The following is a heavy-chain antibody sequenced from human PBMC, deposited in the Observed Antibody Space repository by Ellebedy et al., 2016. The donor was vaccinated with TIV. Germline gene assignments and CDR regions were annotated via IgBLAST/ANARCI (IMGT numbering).Heavy chain of an antibody. CDR1: GGSISSYY. CDR2: IYSSGNT. Sequence: MPSETLSLTCTVSGGSISSYYWSWIRLPPGKGLEWIGYIYSSGNTDYNPSLKSRLTMSVDTSKKQFSLMLGSVTAADTAVYYCARVPQLYNWFDPWGQGTRVTVSS. J-gene: IGHJ5*02. V-gene: IGHV4-59*01. CDR3: ARVPQLYNWFDP.